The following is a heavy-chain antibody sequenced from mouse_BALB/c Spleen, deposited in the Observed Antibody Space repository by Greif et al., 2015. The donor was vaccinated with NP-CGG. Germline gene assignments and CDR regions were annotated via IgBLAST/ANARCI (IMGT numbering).Heavy chain of an antibody. V-gene: IGHV1-9*01. Sequence: QVQLQQSGAELMKPGASVKISCKATGYTFSSYWIEWVKQRPGHGLEWIGEILPGSGSTNYNEKFKGKATFTADTSSNTAYMQLSSLTSEDSAVYYCAGEEIWYHGAYWGQGTLVTVSA. J-gene: IGHJ3*01. D-gene: IGHD2-1*01. CDR2: ILPGSGST. CDR3: AGEEIWYHGAY. CDR1: GYTFSSYW.